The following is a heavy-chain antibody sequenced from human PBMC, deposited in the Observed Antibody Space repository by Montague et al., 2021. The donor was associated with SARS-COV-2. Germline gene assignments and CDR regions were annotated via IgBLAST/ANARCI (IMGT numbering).Heavy chain of an antibody. CDR1: GGSITNDD. J-gene: IGHJ6*02. V-gene: IGHV4-59*08. D-gene: IGHD3-16*01. Sequence: SETLSLTCTVSGGSITNDDWSWIRQPPGKGLEWLVNIFKNGDIDSXPSLRSRIIISVDTSKSQFSLKVTSVTAADTAAYYCARYYERSLDVWGQGTTVTVSS. CDR3: ARYYERSLDV. CDR2: IFKNGDI.